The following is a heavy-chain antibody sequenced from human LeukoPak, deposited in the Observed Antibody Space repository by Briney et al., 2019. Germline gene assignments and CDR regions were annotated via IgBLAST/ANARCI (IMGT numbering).Heavy chain of an antibody. CDR3: VYDSSGYYYPHAFDI. Sequence: ASVKVSCKASGYTFTSYGISWVRQAPGQGLEWMGWISAYNGNTNYAQKLQGRVTMTTDTSTSTAYMELRSLRSDDTAVYYCVYDSSGYYYPHAFDIWGQGTMVTVSS. CDR1: GYTFTSYG. D-gene: IGHD3-22*01. V-gene: IGHV1-18*01. J-gene: IGHJ3*02. CDR2: ISAYNGNT.